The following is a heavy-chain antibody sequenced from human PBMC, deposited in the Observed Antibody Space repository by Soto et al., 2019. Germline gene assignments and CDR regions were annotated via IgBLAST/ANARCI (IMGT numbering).Heavy chain of an antibody. D-gene: IGHD4-4*01. CDR3: ARSRDGYSFYFYYGMDV. Sequence: GGSLRLSCAASGFTFTSYDMHWVRQAPGKXLEWMALILYDGSAEYYADSVKGRFTISRDNSKSTLYLQMNSLRAEDTAVYYCARSRDGYSFYFYYGMDVWGQGTTVTVSS. J-gene: IGHJ6*02. CDR1: GFTFTSYD. V-gene: IGHV3-30*03. CDR2: ILYDGSAE.